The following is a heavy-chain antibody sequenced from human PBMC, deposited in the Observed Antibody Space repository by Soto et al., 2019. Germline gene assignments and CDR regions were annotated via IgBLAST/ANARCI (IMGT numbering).Heavy chain of an antibody. J-gene: IGHJ6*03. D-gene: IGHD3-16*02. V-gene: IGHV3-23*01. CDR2: ISGSGGST. CDR3: AKDINYIWGSYRLGYYYYYMVV. CDR1: GFTFSSYA. Sequence: AGGSLRLSCAASGFTFSSYAMSWVRQAPGKGLEWVSAISGSGGSTYYADSVKGRFTISRDNSKNTLYLQMNSLRAEDTAVYYCAKDINYIWGSYRLGYYYYYMVVWGKGTTFTVSS.